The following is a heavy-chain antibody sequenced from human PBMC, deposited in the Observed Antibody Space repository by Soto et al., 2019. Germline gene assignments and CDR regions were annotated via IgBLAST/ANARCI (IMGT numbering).Heavy chain of an antibody. D-gene: IGHD3-3*01. CDR1: GYTFTGYY. J-gene: IGHJ6*02. CDR2: INPNSGGT. V-gene: IGHV1-2*02. Sequence: ASVKVSCKASGYTFTGYYMHWVRQAPGQGLEWMGWINPNSGGTNYAQKFQGRVTMTRDTSIGTAYMELSRLRSDDTAVYYCARDCVFWSARPPLGMDVWGQGTTVTVSS. CDR3: ARDCVFWSARPPLGMDV.